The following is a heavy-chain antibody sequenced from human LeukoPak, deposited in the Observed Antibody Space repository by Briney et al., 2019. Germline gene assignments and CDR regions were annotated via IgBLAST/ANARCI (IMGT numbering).Heavy chain of an antibody. V-gene: IGHV3-7*05. D-gene: IGHD1-26*01. CDR2: IKQDGGEK. J-gene: IGHJ3*02. CDR1: GFTFSSYW. CDR3: ARYSGNYRAFDI. Sequence: PGGSLRLSCAASGFTFSSYWMSWVRQAPGKGLEWLANIKQDGGEKYHVDSVKGRFTISRDNPKNSLYLQMNSLRAEDTAVYYCARYSGNYRAFDIWGQGTMVTVSS.